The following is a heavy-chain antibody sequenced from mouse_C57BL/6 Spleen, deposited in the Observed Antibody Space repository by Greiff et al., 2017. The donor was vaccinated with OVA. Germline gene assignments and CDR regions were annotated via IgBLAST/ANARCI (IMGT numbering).Heavy chain of an antibody. CDR2: ISYDGSN. CDR3: ARGDWDDYAMDY. CDR1: GYSITSGYY. D-gene: IGHD4-1*01. J-gene: IGHJ4*01. Sequence: VQLQQSGPGLVKPSQSLSLTCSVTGYSITSGYYWNWIRQFPGNKLEWMGYISYDGSNNYNPSLKNRISITRDTSKNQFFLKLNSVTTEDTATYYCARGDWDDYAMDYWGQGTSVTVSS. V-gene: IGHV3-6*01.